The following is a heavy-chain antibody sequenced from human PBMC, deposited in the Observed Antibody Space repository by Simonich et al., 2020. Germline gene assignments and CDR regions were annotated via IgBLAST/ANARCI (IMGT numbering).Heavy chain of an antibody. D-gene: IGHD4-4*01. CDR1: GFTFSSYW. CDR3: ARDYSNYDAFDI. CDR2: INRDGSST. Sequence: EVQLVESGGGLVQPGGSLRLSCAASGFTFSSYWMHWVRQAPGKGLGWVSRINRDGSSTSNADSVKGRFTISRDNAKNTLYLQMNSLRAEDTAVYYCARDYSNYDAFDIWGQGTMVTVSS. V-gene: IGHV3-74*01. J-gene: IGHJ3*02.